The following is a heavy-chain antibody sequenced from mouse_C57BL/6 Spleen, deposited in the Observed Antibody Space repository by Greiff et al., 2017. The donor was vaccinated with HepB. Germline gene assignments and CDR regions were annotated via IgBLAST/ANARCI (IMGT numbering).Heavy chain of an antibody. V-gene: IGHV10-1*01. CDR2: IRSKSNNYAT. J-gene: IGHJ4*01. CDR1: GFSFNTYA. Sequence: EVKLEESGGGLVQPKGSLKLSCAASGFSFNTYAMNWVRQAPGKGLEWVARIRSKSNNYATYYADSVKDRFTISRDDSESMLYLQMNNLKTEDTAMYYCVRHVRAMDYWGQGTSVTVSS. CDR3: VRHVRAMDY.